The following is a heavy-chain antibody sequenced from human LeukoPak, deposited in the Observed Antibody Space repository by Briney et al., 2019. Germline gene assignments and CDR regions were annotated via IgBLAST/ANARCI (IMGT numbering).Heavy chain of an antibody. CDR3: ARSIAAPLE. D-gene: IGHD6-6*01. Sequence: GASVKVSCKASGGTFSSYAISWVRQAPGQGLEWMGGIIPIFGTANYAQKLQGRVTMTTDTSTSTAYMELRSLRSDDTAVYYCARSIAAPLEWGQGTLVTVSS. CDR1: GGTFSSYA. CDR2: IIPIFGTA. J-gene: IGHJ4*02. V-gene: IGHV1-69*05.